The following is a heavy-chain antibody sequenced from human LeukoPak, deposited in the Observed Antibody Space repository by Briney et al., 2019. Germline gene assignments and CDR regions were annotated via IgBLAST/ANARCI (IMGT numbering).Heavy chain of an antibody. J-gene: IGHJ4*02. CDR3: AREGYDYVWGSYRYPLDY. Sequence: GGSLRLSCAASGFTFSSYSMNWVRQAPGKGLEWVSSISSSSSYIYYADSVKGRFTISRDNAKNSLYLQMNSLRAGDTAVYYCAREGYDYVWGSYRYPLDYWGQGTLVTVSS. V-gene: IGHV3-21*01. D-gene: IGHD3-16*02. CDR1: GFTFSSYS. CDR2: ISSSSSYI.